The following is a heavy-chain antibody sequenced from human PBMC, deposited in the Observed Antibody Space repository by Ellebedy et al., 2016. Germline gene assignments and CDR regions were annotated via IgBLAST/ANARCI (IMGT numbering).Heavy chain of an antibody. D-gene: IGHD3-22*01. Sequence: GESLKISCAASGFTFRNAWMSWVRQAPGKGLEWVGRIKSKTDGGTTDYAAPVKGRFTISRDDSKNTLYLQVNSLKSEDTAVYYCTTEVLTMIIVAGGDYWGQGTLVTVSS. CDR3: TTEVLTMIIVAGGDY. V-gene: IGHV3-15*01. J-gene: IGHJ4*02. CDR1: GFTFRNAW. CDR2: IKSKTDGGTT.